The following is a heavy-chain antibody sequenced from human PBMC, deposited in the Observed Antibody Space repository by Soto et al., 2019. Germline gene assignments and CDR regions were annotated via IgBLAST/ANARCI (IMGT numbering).Heavy chain of an antibody. CDR1: GYSFTGYY. CDR3: ARGDYGNGGYPVPYFDY. D-gene: IGHD3-22*01. Sequence: HEHLVQSGAEVKRPGASLKVSCKASGYSFTGYYMHWVRQAPGQGLEWMGWINPDSGATNYAQNLQVSVPLTSDTTISTASMDLTSLTSDDTAVYYCARGDYGNGGYPVPYFDYWGQGTLVIVSS. V-gene: IGHV1-2*02. CDR2: INPDSGAT. J-gene: IGHJ4*02.